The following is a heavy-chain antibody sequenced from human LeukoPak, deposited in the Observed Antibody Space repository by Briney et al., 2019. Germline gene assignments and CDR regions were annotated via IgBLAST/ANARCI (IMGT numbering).Heavy chain of an antibody. CDR2: ISYDGSNK. CDR1: GFTFSDYA. Sequence: GRSLRLSCAASGFTFSDYAIHWVRQAPGKGLEWVAVISYDGSNKFYADSVKGRFTISRDNSNNTLCLQMSSLRAEDTAVYYCARVGRGYSFKVYYFDYWGQGTLVTVSS. J-gene: IGHJ4*02. CDR3: ARVGRGYSFKVYYFDY. V-gene: IGHV3-30*04. D-gene: IGHD5-18*01.